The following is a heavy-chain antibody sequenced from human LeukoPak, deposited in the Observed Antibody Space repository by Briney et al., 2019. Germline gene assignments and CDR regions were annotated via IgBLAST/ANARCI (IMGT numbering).Heavy chain of an antibody. V-gene: IGHV1-69*06. CDR2: IIPIFGTA. J-gene: IGHJ6*02. Sequence: ASVKVSCKASGGTFSSYAISWVRQAPGQGLEWMGGIIPIFGTANYAQKFQGRVTITADKSTSTAYMELSSLRSEDTAVYYCARTLAAAAYYYYGMDVWGQGTTVTVSS. CDR1: GGTFSSYA. CDR3: ARTLAAAAYYYYGMDV. D-gene: IGHD6-13*01.